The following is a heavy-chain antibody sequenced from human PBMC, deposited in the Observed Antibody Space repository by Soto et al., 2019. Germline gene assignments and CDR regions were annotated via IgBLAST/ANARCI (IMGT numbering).Heavy chain of an antibody. CDR2: ISYDGSNK. V-gene: IGHV3-30-3*01. D-gene: IGHD3-10*01. CDR3: ARDGGAHGFDS. J-gene: IGHJ3*02. Sequence: PGGSLRLSCAASGFTFSSYAMHWVRQAPGKGLEWVAVISYDGSNKYYADSVKGRFTISRDNSKNTLYLQMNSLRAEDTAVYYCARDGGAHGFDSWGQGTMVTVSS. CDR1: GFTFSSYA.